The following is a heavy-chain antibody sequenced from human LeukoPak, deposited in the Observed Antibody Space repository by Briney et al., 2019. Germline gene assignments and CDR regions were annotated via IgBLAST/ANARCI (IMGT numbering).Heavy chain of an antibody. CDR2: INPNSGGT. Sequence: ASVKVSCKASGYTFTGYYMHWVRQAPGQGLEWMGWINPNSGGTNYAQKFQGRVTMTRDTSISTAYMELSRLRSDDTAVYYCARGTTGTTWLVEMDKWFDPWGQGTLVTVSS. V-gene: IGHV1-2*02. CDR3: ARGTTGTTWLVEMDKWFDP. D-gene: IGHD1-1*01. J-gene: IGHJ5*02. CDR1: GYTFTGYY.